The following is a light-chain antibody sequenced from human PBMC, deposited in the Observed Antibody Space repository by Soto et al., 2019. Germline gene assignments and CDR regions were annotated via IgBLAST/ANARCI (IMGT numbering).Light chain of an antibody. J-gene: IGKJ1*01. CDR3: QQYGSSPTT. CDR1: QSIIGY. V-gene: IGKV1-5*02. CDR2: DAS. Sequence: DIQMTQSPSTLSASVGDRVTIICRASQSIIGYLAWYQQKPGKAPKLLIYDASNLESGVPSRFSGSGSGTDFTLTISRLEPEDFAVYYCQQYGSSPTTFGQGTKVDIK.